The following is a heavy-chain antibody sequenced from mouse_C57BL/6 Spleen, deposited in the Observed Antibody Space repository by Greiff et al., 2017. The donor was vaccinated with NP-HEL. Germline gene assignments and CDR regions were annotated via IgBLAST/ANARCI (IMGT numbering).Heavy chain of an antibody. J-gene: IGHJ4*01. V-gene: IGHV1-72*01. CDR2: IDPNCGGT. Sequence: VQLQQPGAELVKPGASVKLSCKASGYTFASYWMHWVKQRPGRGLVWIGRIDPNCGGTKYNEKFKSKATLTVDKPSSTAYMQLSSLTSEDSAVYGCASRFTTVVGKGYWGQGTSVTVSS. CDR1: GYTFASYW. D-gene: IGHD1-1*01. CDR3: ASRFTTVVGKGY.